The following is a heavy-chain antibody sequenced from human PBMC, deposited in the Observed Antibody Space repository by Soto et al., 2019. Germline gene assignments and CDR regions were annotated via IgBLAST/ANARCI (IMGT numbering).Heavy chain of an antibody. V-gene: IGHV3-9*01. D-gene: IGHD6-6*01. Sequence: DVQLVESGGGLVQPGRSLRLSCAASGFTFDDYAMHWVRQAPGKGLEWVSGISWNSGSIGYADSVKGRFTISRDNAKNSLYLQMNSLRAEDTALYYCAKDKDESILDYWGQGTLVTVSS. CDR1: GFTFDDYA. CDR3: AKDKDESILDY. CDR2: ISWNSGSI. J-gene: IGHJ4*02.